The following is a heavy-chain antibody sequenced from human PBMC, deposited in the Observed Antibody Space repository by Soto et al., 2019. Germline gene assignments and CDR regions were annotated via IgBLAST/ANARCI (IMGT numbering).Heavy chain of an antibody. CDR2: INPSSGGT. Sequence: ASVNVSCKASGYTFTGYYMHWVRQAPGRGLEWMGWINPSSGGTNYAQKFQGCVTMTRDTSISTAYMELSSLRSAGTAVYYCDRDRHCTNGVFYNDQNHYYYNYTHFWRKRTT. D-gene: IGHD2-8*01. V-gene: IGHV1-2*04. J-gene: IGHJ6*03. CDR1: GYTFTGYY. CDR3: DRDRHCTNGVFYNDQNHYYYNYTHF.